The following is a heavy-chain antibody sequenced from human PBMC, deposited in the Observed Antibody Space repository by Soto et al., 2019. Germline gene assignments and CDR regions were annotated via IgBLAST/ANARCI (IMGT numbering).Heavy chain of an antibody. D-gene: IGHD3-10*01. V-gene: IGHV3-30*18. CDR1: GFTFSNYG. Sequence: QVQLVESGGGVVQPGRSLRLSCAASGFTFSNYGMHWVRQAPGKGLEWVAVISYDGSLRFYTDSVKGRFTISRDNSKNTLYLQMDCLRVEDTAVYNCAKERGLGAGSYYHYWGQGTLVTVSS. CDR3: AKERGLGAGSYYHY. J-gene: IGHJ4*02. CDR2: ISYDGSLR.